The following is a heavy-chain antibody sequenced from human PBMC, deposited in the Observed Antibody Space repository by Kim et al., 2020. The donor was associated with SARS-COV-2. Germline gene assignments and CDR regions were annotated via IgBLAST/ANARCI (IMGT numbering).Heavy chain of an antibody. D-gene: IGHD3-9*01. CDR2: ISSSSSYI. V-gene: IGHV3-21*01. J-gene: IGHJ4*02. CDR3: ARDSPYYDILTGYYSLPFDY. CDR1: GFTFSSYS. Sequence: GGSLRLSCAASGFTFSSYSMNWVRQAPGKGLEWVSSISSSSSYIYYADSVKGRFTISRDNAKNSLYLQMNSLRAEDTAVYYCARDSPYYDILTGYYSLPFDYWGQGTLVTVSS.